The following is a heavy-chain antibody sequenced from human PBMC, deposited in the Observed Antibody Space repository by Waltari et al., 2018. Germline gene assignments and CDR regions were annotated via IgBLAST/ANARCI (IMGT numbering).Heavy chain of an antibody. D-gene: IGHD4-4*01. V-gene: IGHV5-51*01. CDR3: ARHSDHSVRWPPRGAFDI. CDR2: IYPGDSDT. CDR1: GYSFTSYW. J-gene: IGHJ3*02. Sequence: EVQLVQSGAEVKKPGESLKISCKGSGYSFTSYWIGWVRQMPGKGLEWMGIIYPGDSDTRYSPSFQGQVTISADKSISTAYLQWSSLKASDTAMYYCARHSDHSVRWPPRGAFDIWGQGTMVTVSS.